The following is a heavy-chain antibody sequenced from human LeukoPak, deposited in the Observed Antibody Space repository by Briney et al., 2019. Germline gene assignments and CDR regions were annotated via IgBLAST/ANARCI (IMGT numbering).Heavy chain of an antibody. CDR3: ARRVVPPARPGWFDP. V-gene: IGHV4-59*08. D-gene: IGHD2-2*01. CDR1: GGSISSYY. CDR2: ISDIGSI. J-gene: IGHJ5*02. Sequence: PSETLSLTCTVSGGSISSYYWSWIRQPPGKGLEWIAYISDIGSINYNPSLKSRVTISLDTSKNQFSLKLSSVTAADTAVYYCARRVVPPARPGWFDPWGQGTLVTVSS.